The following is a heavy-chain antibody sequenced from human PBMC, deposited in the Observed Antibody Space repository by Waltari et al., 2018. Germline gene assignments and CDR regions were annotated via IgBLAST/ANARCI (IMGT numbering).Heavy chain of an antibody. CDR3: ARGAGGKWATAAFDI. CDR1: GGSFSGYY. V-gene: IGHV4-34*01. Sequence: QVQLQQWGAGLLKPSETLSLTCAVYGGSFSGYYWSWIRQPPGKGLEWIGEMNHSGSTNYNPSLKSRVTISVDTSKNQFSLKLSSVTAADTAVYYCARGAGGKWATAAFDIWGQGTMVTVSS. CDR2: MNHSGST. D-gene: IGHD1-26*01. J-gene: IGHJ3*02.